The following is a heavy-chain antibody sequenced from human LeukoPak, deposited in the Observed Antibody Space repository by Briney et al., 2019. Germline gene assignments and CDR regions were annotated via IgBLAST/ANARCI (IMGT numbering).Heavy chain of an antibody. Sequence: ASVQVSCKASGYTFTAYYIHWVRQAPRHGLEWMGWINPNSGVTDYSQKFQGRVTMTRDTSISTTYMELSRLASDDTAIYYCARDRTASWYGGEDYWGQGTLVTVSS. CDR2: INPNSGVT. J-gene: IGHJ4*02. V-gene: IGHV1-2*02. CDR3: ARDRTASWYGGEDY. CDR1: GYTFTAYY. D-gene: IGHD6-13*01.